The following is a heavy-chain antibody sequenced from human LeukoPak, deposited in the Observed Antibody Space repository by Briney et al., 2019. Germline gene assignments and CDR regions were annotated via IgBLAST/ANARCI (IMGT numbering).Heavy chain of an antibody. CDR3: SRQVAVAGPRLDY. J-gene: IGHJ4*02. CDR1: GGSISSSSYY. V-gene: IGHV4-39*01. Sequence: SETLSLTCTVSGGSISSSSYYGGWIRQPPGKGLEGIGSIYYRGSTSYNPSHKRRLNISVDTSKNQFSLKLSSVTAADTAVYYCSRQVAVAGPRLDYWGQGTLVTVSS. CDR2: IYYRGST. D-gene: IGHD6-19*01.